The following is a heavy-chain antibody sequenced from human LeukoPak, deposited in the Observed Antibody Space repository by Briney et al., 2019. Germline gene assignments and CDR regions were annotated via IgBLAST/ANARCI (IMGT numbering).Heavy chain of an antibody. D-gene: IGHD4-17*01. J-gene: IGHJ4*02. V-gene: IGHV3-30*02. CDR1: GFTFSTYG. CDR3: AKDRTTVTTGSHCDY. CDR2: TRHDGSNG. Sequence: GGSLRLSCAASGFTFSTYGMHWVRQAPGKGLEWVAFTRHDGSNGYYTDSVKGRFTISRDNSKNTLYLQMNSLRAEDTAVYYCAKDRTTVTTGSHCDYWGQGTLVTVSS.